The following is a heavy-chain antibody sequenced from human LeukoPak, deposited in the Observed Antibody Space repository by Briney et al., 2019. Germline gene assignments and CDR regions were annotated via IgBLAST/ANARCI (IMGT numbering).Heavy chain of an antibody. Sequence: ASVKVSCKASGYTFTSYYMHWVRQAPGKGLEWMGGFDPEDGETIYAQKFQGRVTMTEDTSTDTAYMELSSLRSEDTAVYYCATDSGYKSPSDYWGQGTLVTVSS. D-gene: IGHD5-12*01. CDR1: GYTFTSYY. CDR3: ATDSGYKSPSDY. CDR2: FDPEDGET. V-gene: IGHV1-24*01. J-gene: IGHJ4*02.